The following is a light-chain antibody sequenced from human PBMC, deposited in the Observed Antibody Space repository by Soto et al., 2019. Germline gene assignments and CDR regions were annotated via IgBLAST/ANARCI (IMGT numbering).Light chain of an antibody. CDR3: QQCNDWPLT. CDR1: QNVGIY. J-gene: IGKJ4*01. Sequence: EIVMTQSPATLSVSRGERATLSCRASQNVGIYMAWFQQKPGKAPTLLIYGTSIRATGTPARFRASRSGTEFTLTINSLQSEDCAVYYCQQCNDWPLTFGGGTKVDI. CDR2: GTS. V-gene: IGKV3-15*01.